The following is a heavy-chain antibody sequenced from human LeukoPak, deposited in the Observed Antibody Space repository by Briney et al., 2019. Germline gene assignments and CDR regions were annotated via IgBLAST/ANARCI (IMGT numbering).Heavy chain of an antibody. CDR3: ARLHLPARGCFDP. V-gene: IGHV3-53*01. CDR2: IYSGGST. J-gene: IGHJ5*02. D-gene: IGHD2-2*01. Sequence: GGSLRLSCAASGFTVSSNYMSWVRQAPGKGLEWVSVIYSGGSTYYADSVKGRFTISRDNSKNTLYLQMHSLRAEDTAVYYCARLHLPARGCFDPWGQGTPVTVSS. CDR1: GFTVSSNY.